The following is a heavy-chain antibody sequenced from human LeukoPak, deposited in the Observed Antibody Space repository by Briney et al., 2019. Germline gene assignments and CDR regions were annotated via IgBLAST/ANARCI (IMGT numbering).Heavy chain of an antibody. D-gene: IGHD6-13*01. V-gene: IGHV4-59*01. CDR3: ARELAAAFDL. Sequence: KPSETLSLTCTVSGGSISSYYWSWIRQPPGKGLEWIGYIYYSGSTNYNPSLKSRVTISVDTSKNQFSLKLSSVTAADTAVYYCARELAAAFDLWGRGTLVTVSS. CDR1: GGSISSYY. J-gene: IGHJ2*01. CDR2: IYYSGST.